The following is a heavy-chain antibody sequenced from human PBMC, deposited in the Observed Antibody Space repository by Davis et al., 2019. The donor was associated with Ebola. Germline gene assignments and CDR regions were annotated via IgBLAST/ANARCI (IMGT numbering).Heavy chain of an antibody. V-gene: IGHV4-34*01. Sequence: QTLSLTCAVYVGSFRGSYWSWIRQPPGKGLEWIGEINHSGSTNYNPSLKSRVTISVDTSKNQFSLKLSSVTAADTAVYYCARVYYSSSNWFDPWGQGTLVTVSS. CDR2: INHSGST. J-gene: IGHJ5*02. D-gene: IGHD6-6*01. CDR1: VGSFRGSY. CDR3: ARVYYSSSNWFDP.